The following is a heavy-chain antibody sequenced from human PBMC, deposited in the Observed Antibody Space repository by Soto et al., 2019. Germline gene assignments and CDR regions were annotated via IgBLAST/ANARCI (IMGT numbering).Heavy chain of an antibody. D-gene: IGHD4-17*01. CDR3: AHAGDYALLTFDH. V-gene: IGHV2-5*02. CDR1: GFSLSSYGIG. CDR2: IYWDDDK. J-gene: IGHJ4*02. Sequence: QITLKESGPTLVRPAQTLTLTCGFSGFSLSSYGIGVAWIRQPPGKALEWLALIYWDDDKRYSPSLKDRLAISKDTSSNQVVLTITNMDPGDTATYFCAHAGDYALLTFDHWGPGTLVTVSS.